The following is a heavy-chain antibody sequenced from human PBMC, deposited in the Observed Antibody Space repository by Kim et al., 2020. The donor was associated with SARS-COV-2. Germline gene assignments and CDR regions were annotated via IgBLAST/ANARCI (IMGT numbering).Heavy chain of an antibody. CDR3: ARRGYSPLYYYYYYMDV. V-gene: IGHV1-46*01. Sequence: FQGRVTMTRDTSTSTVYMELSSLRSEDTAVYYCARRGYSPLYYYYYYMDVWGKGTTVTVSS. D-gene: IGHD5-18*01. J-gene: IGHJ6*03.